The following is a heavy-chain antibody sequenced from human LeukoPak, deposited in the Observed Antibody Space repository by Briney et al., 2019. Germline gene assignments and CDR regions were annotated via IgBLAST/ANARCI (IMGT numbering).Heavy chain of an antibody. CDR2: ISAYNGKT. CDR3: ARVAMIVVVMDAADY. CDR1: GYTFTSYG. V-gene: IGHV1-18*01. J-gene: IGHJ4*02. Sequence: ASVKVSCKASGYTFTSYGISWVRQAPGQGLEWMGWISAYNGKTNYAQKLQGRVTMTTDTSPSTAYMELRSLRSDDTAVYYCARVAMIVVVMDAADYWGQGTLVTVSS. D-gene: IGHD3-22*01.